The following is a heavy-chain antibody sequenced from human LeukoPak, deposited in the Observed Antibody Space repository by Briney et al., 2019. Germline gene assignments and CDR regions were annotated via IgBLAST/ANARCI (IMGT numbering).Heavy chain of an antibody. V-gene: IGHV1-2*02. D-gene: IGHD6-19*01. CDR3: ARVRWGESLAVAGSHFDY. CDR1: GYTFTGYY. Sequence: ASVKVSCKASGYTFTGYYLHWVRQAPGQGLEWMGWINPNSGVTNYAQKFQGRVTMTRDTSNSTAYMELSRLRSDDTAVYYCARVRWGESLAVAGSHFDYWGQGALVTVSS. J-gene: IGHJ4*02. CDR2: INPNSGVT.